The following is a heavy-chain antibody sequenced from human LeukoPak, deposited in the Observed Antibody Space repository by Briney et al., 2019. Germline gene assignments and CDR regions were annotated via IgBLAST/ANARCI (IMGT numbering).Heavy chain of an antibody. D-gene: IGHD3-22*01. J-gene: IGHJ4*02. CDR2: ISSSSSYI. V-gene: IGHV3-21*01. CDR1: GFTFSSYS. Sequence: PGGSLRLSCAASGFTFSSYSMNWVRQAPGKGLEWVSSISSSSSYIYYADSVKGRFTISRDNAKNSLYLQMNSLRAEDAAVYYCARQGPYYYDSSGLLMIWYFDYWGQGTLVTVSS. CDR3: ARQGPYYYDSSGLLMIWYFDY.